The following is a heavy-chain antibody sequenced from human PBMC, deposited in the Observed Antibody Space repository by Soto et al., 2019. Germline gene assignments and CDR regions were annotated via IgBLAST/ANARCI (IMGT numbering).Heavy chain of an antibody. Sequence: WSLRLSCAASGFIFKMYWMHWVRQSPGKGLVWISRIYNDGTYSDYADSVRGRFTISRDNVNDTLYLQMNNLRAEDSGLYYCTRGPRPISTGTGAYWGQGTQVTVSS. CDR2: IYNDGTYS. D-gene: IGHD3-10*01. CDR3: TRGPRPISTGTGAY. J-gene: IGHJ4*02. V-gene: IGHV3-74*01. CDR1: GFIFKMYW.